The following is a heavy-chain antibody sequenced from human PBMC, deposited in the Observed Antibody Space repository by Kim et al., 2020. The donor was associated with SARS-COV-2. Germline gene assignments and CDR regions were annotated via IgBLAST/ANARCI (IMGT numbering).Heavy chain of an antibody. V-gene: IGHV3-23*01. CDR1: GFTFSSYA. CDR2: ISGSGGST. J-gene: IGHJ4*02. CDR3: AKTMIVVVTLGPFDY. D-gene: IGHD3-22*01. Sequence: GGSLRLSCAASGFTFSSYAMSWVRQAPGKGLEWVSAISGSGGSTYYADSVKGRFTISRDNSKNTLYLQMNSLRAEDTAVYYCAKTMIVVVTLGPFDYWGQGTLVTVSS.